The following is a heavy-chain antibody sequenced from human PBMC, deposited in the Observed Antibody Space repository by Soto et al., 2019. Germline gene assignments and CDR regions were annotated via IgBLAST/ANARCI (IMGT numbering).Heavy chain of an antibody. Sequence: PVGSLRLSCVASGFTFSRHGLSWVRQAPGKGLEWVSTINPSGDSTFYADSVKGRFTISRDNSKNTVYLQMNSLSVGDTAVYLCAKVDVSTAGSFDYWGQEALVTVSS. CDR2: INPSGDST. D-gene: IGHD6-13*01. J-gene: IGHJ4*02. CDR1: GFTFSRHG. V-gene: IGHV3-23*01. CDR3: AKVDVSTAGSFDY.